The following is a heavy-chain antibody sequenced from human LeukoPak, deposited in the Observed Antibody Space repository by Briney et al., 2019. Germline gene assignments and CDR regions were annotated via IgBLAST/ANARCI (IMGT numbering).Heavy chain of an antibody. D-gene: IGHD3-22*01. CDR3: ARWEGPDSYDSSGYHPFDY. CDR2: IYPGDSDT. Sequence: GESLKISCKGSGYSFTSYWIGWVRQMPGKGREWMGIIYPGDSDTRYSPSFQGQVTISADKSISTAYLQWSSLKASNTAMYYCARWEGPDSYDSSGYHPFDYWGQGTLVTVSS. CDR1: GYSFTSYW. V-gene: IGHV5-51*01. J-gene: IGHJ4*02.